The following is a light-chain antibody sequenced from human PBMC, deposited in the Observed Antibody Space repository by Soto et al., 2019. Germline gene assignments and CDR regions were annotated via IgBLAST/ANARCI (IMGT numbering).Light chain of an antibody. CDR2: EVS. CDR1: TSDVGIYNY. CDR3: SSYAGSNNFV. Sequence: QSALTQPPSASGSPGQSVTISCTGSTSDVGIYNYVSWYQQHPGEAPKLMLYEVSKRPSGVPDRFSGSKSGNTASLTVSGLQADDEADYYCSSYAGSNNFVFGTGTKVT. V-gene: IGLV2-8*01. J-gene: IGLJ1*01.